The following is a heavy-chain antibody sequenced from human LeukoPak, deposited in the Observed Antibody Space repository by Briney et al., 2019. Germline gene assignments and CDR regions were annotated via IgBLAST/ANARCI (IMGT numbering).Heavy chain of an antibody. V-gene: IGHV3-74*01. CDR1: GFTFSIYW. CDR2: INGDASST. J-gene: IGHJ5*02. Sequence: GGSLRLSCAASGFTFSIYWMYWVRHIPGKGPVWVSRINGDASSTSYADSVRGRFTISRDNAKNTLFLQMSSLRDEDTAVYYCARGGFTNGFDPWGQGTLVTVSS. CDR3: ARGGFTNGFDP. D-gene: IGHD2-8*01.